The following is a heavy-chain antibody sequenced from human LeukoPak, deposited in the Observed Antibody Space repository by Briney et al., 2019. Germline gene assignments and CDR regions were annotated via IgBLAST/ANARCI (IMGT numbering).Heavy chain of an antibody. V-gene: IGHV3-23*01. D-gene: IGHD4/OR15-4a*01. CDR2: ISGSGGST. CDR1: GFTFSSYA. CDR3: AKPQGGVLEAPFDY. J-gene: IGHJ4*02. Sequence: PGGSLRLSCAAAGFTFSSYAMSWVRQAPGKGLEWVSAISGSGGSTYYADSVKGRFTISRDNSKNTLYLQMNSLRAEDTAVYYCAKPQGGVLEAPFDYWGQGTLVTVSS.